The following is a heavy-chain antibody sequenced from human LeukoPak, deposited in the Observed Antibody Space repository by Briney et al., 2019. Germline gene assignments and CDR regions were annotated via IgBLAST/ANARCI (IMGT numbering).Heavy chain of an antibody. CDR3: ARDRTLSEWFDP. J-gene: IGHJ5*02. D-gene: IGHD3-16*02. CDR1: GYTFTGYY. V-gene: IGHV1-2*02. Sequence: ASVKVSCKASGYTFTGYYMHWVRQAPGQGLEWMGWINPNSGGTNFAQKFQGRVTMTTGTSINTAYMELSRLTSDDTAVYFCARDRTLSEWFDPWGQGTLVTVSS. CDR2: INPNSGGT.